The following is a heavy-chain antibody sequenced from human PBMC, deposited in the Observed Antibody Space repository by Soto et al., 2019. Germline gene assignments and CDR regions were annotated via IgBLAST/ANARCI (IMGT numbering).Heavy chain of an antibody. V-gene: IGHV3-30-3*01. CDR3: ARDFNYWEPNYYYYGMDV. Sequence: QVQLVESGGGVVQPGRSLRLSCAASGFTFSSYAMHWVRQAPGKGLEWVAVISYDGSNKYYADSVKGRFTISRDNSKNTLYLQMNSLRAEDTAVYYCARDFNYWEPNYYYYGMDVWGQGTTVTVSS. CDR1: GFTFSSYA. CDR2: ISYDGSNK. J-gene: IGHJ6*02. D-gene: IGHD1-26*01.